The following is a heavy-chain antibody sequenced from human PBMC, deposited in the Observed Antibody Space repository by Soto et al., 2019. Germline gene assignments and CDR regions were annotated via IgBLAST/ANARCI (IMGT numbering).Heavy chain of an antibody. CDR1: GDTFTIYR. D-gene: IGHD3-9*01. Sequence: ASVKVSCKASGDTFTIYRIGWVRQAPGQGLEWMGWISAYNGNTNYAQKLQGRVTMTTDTSTSTAYMELRSLRSDDTAVYYWARDNDILTGSDNWVDPWGQGTLVTVSS. CDR3: ARDNDILTGSDNWVDP. CDR2: ISAYNGNT. J-gene: IGHJ5*02. V-gene: IGHV1-18*01.